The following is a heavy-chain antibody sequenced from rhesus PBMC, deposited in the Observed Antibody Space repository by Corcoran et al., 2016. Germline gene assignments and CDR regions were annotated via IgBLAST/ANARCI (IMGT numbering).Heavy chain of an antibody. CDR3: TRFDV. V-gene: IGHV3-54*02. CDR2: ISSDGSNK. Sequence: EVQLVESGGGLVQPGGSLRLSCAASGSTFSIYGIHWVRQAPGKGVEWVAVISSDGSNKYFADSVKDRFTISRDNSNNILYLQMNNLKLEDTAVYYCTRFDVWGPGVLVTVSS. J-gene: IGHJ5-1*01. CDR1: GSTFSIYG.